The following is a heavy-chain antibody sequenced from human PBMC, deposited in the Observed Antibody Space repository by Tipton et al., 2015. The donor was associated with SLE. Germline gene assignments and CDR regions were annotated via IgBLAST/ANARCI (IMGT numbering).Heavy chain of an antibody. J-gene: IGHJ4*02. CDR1: GGSFSGYY. V-gene: IGHV4-34*01. CDR2: INHSGST. CDR3: ARMATIGNFFDY. D-gene: IGHD5-24*01. Sequence: LRLSCAVYGGSFSGYYWSWIRQPPGKGLEWIGEINHSGSTNYNPSLKSRVTISVDTSKNQFSLKLSSVTAADTAVYYCARMATIGNFFDYWGQGTLVTVSS.